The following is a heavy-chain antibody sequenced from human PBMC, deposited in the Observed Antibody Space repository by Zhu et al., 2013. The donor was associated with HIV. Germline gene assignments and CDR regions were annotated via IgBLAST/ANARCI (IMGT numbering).Heavy chain of an antibody. CDR3: ARGPVEPAATAIYYYMDV. CDR1: GYTFSNFA. Sequence: QVQLVQSSGDVKKPGASVRVSCKTSGYTFSNFAISWVRQAPGQGLEWMGWISAYNGNTNYAQKLQGRVTMITDTSTSTAYMELRSLRSDDTALYYCARGPVEPAATAIYYYMDVWGTGTAVTSP. V-gene: IGHV1-18*01. D-gene: IGHD2-2*01. J-gene: IGHJ6*03. CDR2: ISAYNGNT.